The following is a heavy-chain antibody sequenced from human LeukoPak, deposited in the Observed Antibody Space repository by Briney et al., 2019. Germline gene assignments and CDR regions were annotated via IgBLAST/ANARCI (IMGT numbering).Heavy chain of an antibody. J-gene: IGHJ6*02. CDR2: IRSKAYGGTT. CDR3: TRDAVAGMTYYYYYGMDV. CDR1: GFTYGVYD. Sequence: GGSLRLSCTASGFTYGVYDMSWVRQAPGKGREGVGFIRSKAYGGTTEYAASVKGRFTISRDDSKSIAYLQMNSLKTEDTAVYYCTRDAVAGMTYYYYYGMDVWGQGTTVTVSS. V-gene: IGHV3-49*04. D-gene: IGHD6-19*01.